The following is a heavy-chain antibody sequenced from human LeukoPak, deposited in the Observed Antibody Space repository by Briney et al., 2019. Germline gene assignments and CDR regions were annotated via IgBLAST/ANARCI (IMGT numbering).Heavy chain of an antibody. J-gene: IGHJ3*02. Sequence: PGGSLRLSCAASGFTFSDYNMHWVRQAPGKGLDWVALMSPDGNKKYYADSVKGRFAISRDNSKNTVDLQLNSLRAEDTAVYYCARDSAVEMATKAAFDIWGQGTMVTVSS. CDR3: ARDSAVEMATKAAFDI. CDR1: GFTFSDYN. CDR2: MSPDGNKK. D-gene: IGHD5-24*01. V-gene: IGHV3-30*09.